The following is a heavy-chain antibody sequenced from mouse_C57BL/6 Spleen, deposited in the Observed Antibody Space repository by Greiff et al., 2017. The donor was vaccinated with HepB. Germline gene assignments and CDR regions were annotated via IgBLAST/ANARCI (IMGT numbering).Heavy chain of an antibody. V-gene: IGHV5-6*01. Sequence: EVMLVESGGDLVKPGGSLKLSCAASGFTFSSYGMSWVRQTPDKGLEWVATISSGGSYTSYPDSVKGRFTISRDNAKNTLYLQMRSLKSADTAMYYCARQRGYDYHWYFDVWGTGTTVTVSS. CDR1: GFTFSSYG. CDR3: ARQRGYDYHWYFDV. CDR2: ISSGGSYT. D-gene: IGHD2-4*01. J-gene: IGHJ1*03.